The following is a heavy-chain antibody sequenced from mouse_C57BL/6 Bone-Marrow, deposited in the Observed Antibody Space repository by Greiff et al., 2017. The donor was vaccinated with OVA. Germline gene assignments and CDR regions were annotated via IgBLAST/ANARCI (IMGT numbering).Heavy chain of an antibody. J-gene: IGHJ4*01. CDR3: TRRAYYSNESYAMDY. D-gene: IGHD2-5*01. Sequence: VQLKQSGTVLARPGASVKMSCKTSGYTFTSYWMHWVKQRPGQGLEWIGAIYPGNGDTSYNQKFKGKAKLTAVTSASTAYMELSSLTNEDSAVYYCTRRAYYSNESYAMDYWAQGTSVTVSS. CDR1: GYTFTSYW. CDR2: IYPGNGDT. V-gene: IGHV1-5*01.